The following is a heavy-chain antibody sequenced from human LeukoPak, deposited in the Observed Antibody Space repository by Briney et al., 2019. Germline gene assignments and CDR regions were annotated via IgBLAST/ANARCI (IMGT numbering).Heavy chain of an antibody. D-gene: IGHD3-22*01. Sequence: GRSLRLSWVAAASSFSSDSMSWGRQAPGKVMEWVSAVSGSGGRTYYADSGKGRFTISRDNTKNTLYLQMNSLRAEDTAVYYCAKDLGYYDSSGNDYWGQGTLVTVSS. CDR2: VSGSGGRT. V-gene: IGHV3-23*01. CDR1: ASSFSSDS. CDR3: AKDLGYYDSSGNDY. J-gene: IGHJ4*02.